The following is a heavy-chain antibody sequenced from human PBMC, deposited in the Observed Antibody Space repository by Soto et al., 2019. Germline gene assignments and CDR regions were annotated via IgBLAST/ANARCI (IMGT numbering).Heavy chain of an antibody. Sequence: QVQLVQSGAEVKKPGSSVNVSCKASGGTFSTSSINWVRQAPGQRPEWMGNILPIFGTADYAQKFQDRVTITADKSTKTAYMEIRSLLSEDTAVYYCARGHDYGGNSEAFDIWGQGTVVTVSS. CDR3: ARGHDYGGNSEAFDI. D-gene: IGHD3-16*01. J-gene: IGHJ3*02. V-gene: IGHV1-69*14. CDR1: GGTFSTSS. CDR2: ILPIFGTA.